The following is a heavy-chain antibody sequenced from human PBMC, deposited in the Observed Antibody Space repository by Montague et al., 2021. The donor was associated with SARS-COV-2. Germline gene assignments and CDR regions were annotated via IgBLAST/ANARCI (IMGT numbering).Heavy chain of an antibody. CDR3: ARDSPHFDFWRGHYGDKYYMDI. D-gene: IGHD3-3*01. V-gene: IGHV4-61*02. CDR2: LLTSGAT. Sequence: TLSLTCTPSGDSITSKTHYWDWVREPAGKGLEWIGRLLTSGATNFXRSLKSRLSISRDTSKNEFYLKLSSVTAADTAVYYCARDSPHFDFWRGHYGDKYYMDIWGKGTTVTVS. CDR1: GDSITSKTHY. J-gene: IGHJ6*03.